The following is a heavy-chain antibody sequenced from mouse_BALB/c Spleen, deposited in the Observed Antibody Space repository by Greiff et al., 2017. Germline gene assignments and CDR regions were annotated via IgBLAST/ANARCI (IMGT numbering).Heavy chain of an antibody. J-gene: IGHJ3*01. CDR2: IWGDGST. V-gene: IGHV2-6-7*01. CDR1: GFSLTGYG. CDR3: ARGGNYEGSWFAY. Sequence: VKLMESGPGLVAPSQSLSITCTVSGFSLTGYGVNWVRQPPGKGLEWLGMIWGDGSTDYNSALKSRLSISKDNSKSQVFLKMNSLQTDDTARYYCARGGNYEGSWFAYWGQGTLVTVSA. D-gene: IGHD2-1*01.